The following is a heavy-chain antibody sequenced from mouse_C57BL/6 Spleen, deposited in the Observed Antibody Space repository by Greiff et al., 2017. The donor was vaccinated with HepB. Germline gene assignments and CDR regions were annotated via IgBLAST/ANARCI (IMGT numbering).Heavy chain of an antibody. D-gene: IGHD2-1*01. CDR2: ISSGGSYT. Sequence: EVKLQESGGDLVKPGGSLKLSCAASGFTFSSYGTSWVRQTPDKRLEWVATISSGGSYTYYPDSVKGRFTISRDNAKNTLYLQMSSLKSEDTAMYYCARGGYGNYNYAMDYWGQGTSVTVSS. V-gene: IGHV5-6*01. CDR3: ARGGYGNYNYAMDY. CDR1: GFTFSSYG. J-gene: IGHJ4*01.